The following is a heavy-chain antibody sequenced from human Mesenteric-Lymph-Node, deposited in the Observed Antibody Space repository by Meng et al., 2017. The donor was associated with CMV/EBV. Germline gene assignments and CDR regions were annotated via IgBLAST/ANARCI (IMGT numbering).Heavy chain of an antibody. V-gene: IGHV1-69*05. Sequence: AFSSYAISWVRQAPGQGLEWMGGIIPIFGTANYAQKFQGRVTITTDESTSTAYMELSSLRSEDTAGYYCARDRLAGNSLYYYGMDVWGQGTTVTVSS. CDR1: AFSSYA. CDR3: ARDRLAGNSLYYYGMDV. D-gene: IGHD6-19*01. J-gene: IGHJ6*02. CDR2: IIPIFGTA.